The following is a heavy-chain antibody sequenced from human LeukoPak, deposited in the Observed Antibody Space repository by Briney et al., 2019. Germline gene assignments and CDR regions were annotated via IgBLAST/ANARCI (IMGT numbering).Heavy chain of an antibody. CDR1: GYTFSSYS. CDR2: ISSSSSYI. D-gene: IGHD5-12*01. CDR3: ARTRSGYSGYYFDY. J-gene: IGHJ4*02. Sequence: PGGSLRLSCAASGYTFSSYSMNWVRQAPGKGLEWVSSISSSSSYIYYADSVKGRFTISRDNAKNSLYLQMNSLRAEDTAVYYCARTRSGYSGYYFDYWGQGTLVTVSS. V-gene: IGHV3-21*01.